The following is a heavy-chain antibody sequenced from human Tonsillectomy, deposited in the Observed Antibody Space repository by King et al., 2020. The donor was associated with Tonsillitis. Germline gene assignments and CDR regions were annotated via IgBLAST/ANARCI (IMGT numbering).Heavy chain of an antibody. CDR3: ASHLSHDAFDI. J-gene: IGHJ3*02. Sequence: VQLVESGGGLVKPGGSLRLSCAASGFTFSSYSMNWVRQAPGKGLEWVSLISSSSSYIYYADSVKGRFTISRDNAKNSLYLQMNSLRAEDTAVYYCASHLSHDAFDIWGQGTMVTVSS. CDR1: GFTFSSYS. V-gene: IGHV3-21*01. CDR2: ISSSSSYI.